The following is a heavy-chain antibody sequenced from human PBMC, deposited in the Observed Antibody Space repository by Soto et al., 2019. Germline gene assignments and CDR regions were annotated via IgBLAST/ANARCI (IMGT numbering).Heavy chain of an antibody. D-gene: IGHD2-2*01. Sequence: SVKVSCKASGGTFSSYAISWVRQAPGQGLEWMGGIIPIFGTANYAQKFQGRVTITADESTSTAYMELSSLRSEDTAVYYCARVLRGHCSSTSCYAYYYYGMDVWGQGTTVTVSS. V-gene: IGHV1-69*13. J-gene: IGHJ6*02. CDR2: IIPIFGTA. CDR1: GGTFSSYA. CDR3: ARVLRGHCSSTSCYAYYYYGMDV.